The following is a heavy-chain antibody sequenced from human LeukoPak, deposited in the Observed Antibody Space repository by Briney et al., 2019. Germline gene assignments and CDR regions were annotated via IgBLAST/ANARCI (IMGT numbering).Heavy chain of an antibody. CDR1: GFPFSSHG. Sequence: GGSLRLSCAASGFPFSSHGMSWVRQAPGKGPEWVSSSGSDYTFYADSVRGRFTIFRDNSKNTMYLQMDSLRVGDTAVYYCAKIGVIGHWYYDLWGRGTLVTVSS. D-gene: IGHD3/OR15-3a*01. CDR2: SGSDYT. CDR3: AKIGVIGHWYYDL. V-gene: IGHV3-23*01. J-gene: IGHJ2*01.